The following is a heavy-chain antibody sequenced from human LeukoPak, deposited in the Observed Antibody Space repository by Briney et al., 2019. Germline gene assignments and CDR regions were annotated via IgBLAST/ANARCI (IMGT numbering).Heavy chain of an antibody. J-gene: IGHJ1*01. Sequence: GGSLRLSCAASGFTFSSHTMSWVRQAPGKGLEWISAIGGSGDSTYYADSVKGRFTISRDNSQNTLYLQMNSLRAEDTAVYYCAKDPLEQLSTIYFQNWGQGTLVTVSS. D-gene: IGHD6-13*01. CDR2: IGGSGDST. V-gene: IGHV3-23*01. CDR1: GFTFSSHT. CDR3: AKDPLEQLSTIYFQN.